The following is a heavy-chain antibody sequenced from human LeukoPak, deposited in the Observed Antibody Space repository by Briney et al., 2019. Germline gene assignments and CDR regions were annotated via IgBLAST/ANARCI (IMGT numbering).Heavy chain of an antibody. Sequence: GGSLRLSCAASGFRFTDNSMSRVPHAPEQGLERVSGLGRSGEYKYYADSVKGRFTISRDNSKDTVSLQMNSLRAEDSAIYFCVKDRPCETCMPMDAWGQGTTVTVSS. D-gene: IGHD6-6*01. V-gene: IGHV3-23*01. J-gene: IGHJ6*02. CDR1: GFRFTDNS. CDR2: LGRSGEYK. CDR3: VKDRPCETCMPMDA.